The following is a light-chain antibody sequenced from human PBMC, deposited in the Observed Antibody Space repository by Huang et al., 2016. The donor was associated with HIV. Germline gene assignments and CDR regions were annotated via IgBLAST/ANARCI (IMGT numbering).Light chain of an antibody. CDR3: QQYNNWPPYT. Sequence: EIVMTQSPATLSVSPGERATLSCRASQSVSSNLAWYQQKPGQAPRLLIYGASTRANGIPARYRGSGSGTECTLTISSLQSEEFAVYYCQQYNNWPPYTFGQGTKLEIK. CDR2: GAS. J-gene: IGKJ2*01. CDR1: QSVSSN. V-gene: IGKV3-15*01.